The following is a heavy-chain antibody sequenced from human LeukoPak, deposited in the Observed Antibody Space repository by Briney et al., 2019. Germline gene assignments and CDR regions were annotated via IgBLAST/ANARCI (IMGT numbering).Heavy chain of an antibody. J-gene: IGHJ4*02. V-gene: IGHV4-4*07. CDR3: ARERRDGSNGIDY. D-gene: IGHD2-8*01. CDR2: IYTSGST. CDR1: GCSITNYY. Sequence: SETLSLSCTVSGCSITNYYWNWLRQPAGKRLEWIGRIYTSGSTNYNPSLKSRVTISADTSKNQFSLRRTAGTAADTAVYYCARERRDGSNGIDYWGEGSLVT.